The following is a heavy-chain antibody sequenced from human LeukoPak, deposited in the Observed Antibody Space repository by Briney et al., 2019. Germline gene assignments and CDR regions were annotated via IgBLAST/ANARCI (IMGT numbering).Heavy chain of an antibody. V-gene: IGHV4-39*07. D-gene: IGHD3/OR15-3a*01. CDR1: GDSFSSVTDY. Sequence: SETLSLTCTVSGDSFSSVTDYWAWIRQPPGKGLEWIASGDYSGGTYYNPSLESRVAISADMSKNQFSLKLTSVTAADTAVYYCARDRDWSVLYDASDIWGQGTMVTVSS. J-gene: IGHJ3*02. CDR3: ARDRDWSVLYDASDI. CDR2: GDYSGGT.